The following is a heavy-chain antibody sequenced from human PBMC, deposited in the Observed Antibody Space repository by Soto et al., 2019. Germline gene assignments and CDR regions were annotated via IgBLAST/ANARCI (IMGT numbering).Heavy chain of an antibody. Sequence: EVQLVESGGGLVQPGGSLRLSCAASGFPFSTYWMHWVRQAPGKGLVWVSRIYTDGSSTNYADSVQGRFTISRDNAKNTLYLQMNSLRAEDTAVYYCARLSGTWKAFDIWGQGTMVTVSS. D-gene: IGHD1-7*01. CDR2: IYTDGSST. J-gene: IGHJ3*02. CDR3: ARLSGTWKAFDI. CDR1: GFPFSTYW. V-gene: IGHV3-74*01.